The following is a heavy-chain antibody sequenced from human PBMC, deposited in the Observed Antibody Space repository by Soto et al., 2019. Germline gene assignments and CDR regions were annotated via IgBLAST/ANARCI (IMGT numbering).Heavy chain of an antibody. CDR3: ARDKSSSWYWFDP. J-gene: IGHJ5*02. CDR1: GYTFTSYA. V-gene: IGHV1-3*01. CDR2: INAGNGNT. Sequence: GASVKVSCKAPGYTFTSYAMHWVRQAPGQRLEWMGWINAGNGNTKYSQKFQGRVTITRDTSASTAYMELSSLRSEDTAVYYCARDKSSSWYWFDPWGQGTLVTVSS. D-gene: IGHD6-13*01.